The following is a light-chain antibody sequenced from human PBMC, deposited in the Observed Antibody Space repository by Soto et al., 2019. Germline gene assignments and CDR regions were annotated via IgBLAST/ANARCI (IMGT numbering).Light chain of an antibody. CDR1: QSVSSN. Sequence: LTQSPGTLSLSPGERATLSCRASQSVSSNLAWYQQKPGQAPRLLIYGASTGATGIPPRFRGSGSGTEFTLTVDTLQSEDIAIYYCQQYYHWPVTFGGGTKVDIK. J-gene: IGKJ4*01. CDR2: GAS. V-gene: IGKV3-15*01. CDR3: QQYYHWPVT.